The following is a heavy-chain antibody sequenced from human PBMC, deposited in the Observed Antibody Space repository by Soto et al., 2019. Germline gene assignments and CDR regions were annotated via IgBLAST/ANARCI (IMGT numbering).Heavy chain of an antibody. CDR2: ITGRGGTT. D-gene: IGHD4-17*01. CDR3: ARDPNGDYIGAFDF. Sequence: GGSLRLSCAASGFTFSNYAMIWVRQAPGEGLEWVSAITGRGGTTKYAASVQGRFTISRDNPDNTLYLQMNSLRPDDTAVYYCARDPNGDYIGAFDFWGQVTMVTVSS. V-gene: IGHV3-23*01. J-gene: IGHJ3*01. CDR1: GFTFSNYA.